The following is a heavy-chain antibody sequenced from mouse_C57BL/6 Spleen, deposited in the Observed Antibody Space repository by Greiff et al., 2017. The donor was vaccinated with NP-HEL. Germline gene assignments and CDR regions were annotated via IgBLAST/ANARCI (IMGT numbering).Heavy chain of an antibody. CDR2: IYPGDGAT. Sequence: VQLQQSGAELVKPGASVKISCKASGYAFSSYWMNWVKQRPGKGLEWIGQIYPGDGATNYNGKFKGKATLTADKSSSTAYMQLSSLTSEDSAVYFCARGTAQATWEYWGQGTTLTVAS. CDR3: ARGTAQATWEY. J-gene: IGHJ2*01. CDR1: GYAFSSYW. V-gene: IGHV1-80*01. D-gene: IGHD3-2*02.